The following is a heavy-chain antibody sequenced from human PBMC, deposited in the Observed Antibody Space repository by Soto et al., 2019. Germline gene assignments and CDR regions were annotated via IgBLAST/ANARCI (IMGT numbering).Heavy chain of an antibody. J-gene: IGHJ4*02. CDR2: IGGSGVSS. Sequence: EVQLLESGGGLVQPGGSLRLSCTASGFTFSNYAMTWARKAPGKGPEWISLIGGSGVSSYYADSVLGRFTISRDNSKNTLFLQMNSLRPEDTAIYYCARPPPPSGGILIKAFDYWGQGTLVTVSS. CDR1: GFTFSNYA. V-gene: IGHV3-23*01. CDR3: ARPPPPSGGILIKAFDY. D-gene: IGHD3-10*01.